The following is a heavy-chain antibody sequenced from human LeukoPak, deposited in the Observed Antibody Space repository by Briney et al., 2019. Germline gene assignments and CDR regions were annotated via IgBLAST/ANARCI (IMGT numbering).Heavy chain of an antibody. D-gene: IGHD3-22*01. CDR2: IYYGGST. CDR3: ARDSSGYLESFDY. Sequence: SETLSLTCTVSGGSVSSTHYWGWIRQPPGKGLEWIGSIYYGGSTYYNASLRSRVTTSVDTSKNQFSLDLSSVTAADTAVYFCARDSSGYLESFDYWGQGTLVTVSS. J-gene: IGHJ4*02. V-gene: IGHV4-39*07. CDR1: GGSVSSTHY.